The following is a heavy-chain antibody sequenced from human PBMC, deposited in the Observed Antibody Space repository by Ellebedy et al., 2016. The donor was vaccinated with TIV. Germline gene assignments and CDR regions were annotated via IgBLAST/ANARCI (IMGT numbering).Heavy chain of an antibody. CDR1: GFSISSSA. V-gene: IGHV3-23*05. CDR3: ANAALVAVPGRFENRDAYNHDY. J-gene: IGHJ4*02. D-gene: IGHD5-24*01. Sequence: PGGSLRLSCAASGFSISSSAMRWVRQAPGQGLEWVSSITSNGTGTYYADSVRDRFTISRDTAKNTLFLQMPSLRAEDTAVYYCANAALVAVPGRFENRDAYNHDYWGQGTLVTVSS. CDR2: ITSNGTGT.